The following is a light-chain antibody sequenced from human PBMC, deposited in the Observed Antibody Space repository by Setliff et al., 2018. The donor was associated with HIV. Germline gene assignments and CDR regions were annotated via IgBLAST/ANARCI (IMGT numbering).Light chain of an antibody. CDR2: GVN. CDR1: SSDIGGHNF. Sequence: QSVLAQPASVSGSTGQSITISCAGSSSDIGGHNFVSWYQQDPGKAPKLMIYGVNNRPSGVSNRFSGSKSGNTASLTISGLQAEDEADYYCSSFSTISTQIFGGGTKVTVL. V-gene: IGLV2-14*01. CDR3: SSFSTISTQI. J-gene: IGLJ1*01.